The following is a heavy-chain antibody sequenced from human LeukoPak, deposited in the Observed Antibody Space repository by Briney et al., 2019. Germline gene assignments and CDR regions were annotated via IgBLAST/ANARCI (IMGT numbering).Heavy chain of an antibody. Sequence: SVKVSCKASGGTFSSYAISWVRQAPGQGLEWMGGIIPIFGTANYAQKFQGRVTITTDESTSTAYMELSSLRSEDTAVYYCARDVGATSPFDYWGQGTLSPSPQ. CDR2: IIPIFGTA. D-gene: IGHD1-26*01. CDR1: GGTFSSYA. CDR3: ARDVGATSPFDY. J-gene: IGHJ4*02. V-gene: IGHV1-69*05.